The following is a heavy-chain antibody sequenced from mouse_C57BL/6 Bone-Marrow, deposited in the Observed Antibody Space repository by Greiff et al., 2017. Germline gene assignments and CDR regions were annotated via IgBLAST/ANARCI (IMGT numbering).Heavy chain of an antibody. CDR1: GFTFSDYG. V-gene: IGHV5-15*01. J-gene: IGHJ3*01. Sequence: EVKLVESGGGLVQPGGSLKLSCAASGFTFSDYGMAWVRQAPRKGPEWVAFISNLAYSIYYADTVTGRFTISRENAKNTLYLEMSSLRSEDTAMYYCARQADDYDWFAYWGQGTLVTVSA. CDR2: ISNLAYSI. CDR3: ARQADDYDWFAY. D-gene: IGHD2-4*01.